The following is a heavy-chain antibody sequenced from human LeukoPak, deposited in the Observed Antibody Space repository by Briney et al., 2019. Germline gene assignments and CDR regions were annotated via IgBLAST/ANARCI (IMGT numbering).Heavy chain of an antibody. J-gene: IGHJ4*02. Sequence: SETLSLTCTDSSGSISSTSYYWGWIRQPPGMGLEWIGSMYYSGSTYYNPSLKSRVTISVDTSKSQFSLKLSSVTAADTAVYYCAREMRSPRGGFDYWDQGTLVTVSS. CDR1: SGSISSTSYY. CDR2: MYYSGST. D-gene: IGHD3-10*01. CDR3: AREMRSPRGGFDY. V-gene: IGHV4-39*07.